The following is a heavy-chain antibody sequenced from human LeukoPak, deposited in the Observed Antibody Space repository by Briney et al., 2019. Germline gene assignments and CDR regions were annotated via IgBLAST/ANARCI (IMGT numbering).Heavy chain of an antibody. D-gene: IGHD3-22*01. V-gene: IGHV3-48*01. J-gene: IGHJ4*02. CDR2: ISNSGSTT. CDR3: AKGTYYYDSSGYY. CDR1: GFTFSSYR. Sequence: PGGSLRLSCAASGFTFSSYRMNWVRQAPGKGLEWVSYISNSGSTTYYADAVKGRFTISRDNSKNTLYLQMNSLRAEDTAVYYCAKGTYYYDSSGYYWGQGTLVTVSS.